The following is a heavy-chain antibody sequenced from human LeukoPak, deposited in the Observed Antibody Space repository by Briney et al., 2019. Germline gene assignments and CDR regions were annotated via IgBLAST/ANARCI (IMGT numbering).Heavy chain of an antibody. J-gene: IGHJ3*02. Sequence: SETLSLTCNVSGASIRSGRFHWGWIRQPAGKGLQWIGRINLSGNIDYNPSLWGRLTLSLDTSNNQFSLKLTSMTAADTAMYYCARLRLPATLGAFDIWGQGTMVTVSS. V-gene: IGHV4-61*02. CDR3: ARLRLPATLGAFDI. CDR2: INLSGNI. CDR1: GASIRSGRFH. D-gene: IGHD5-12*01.